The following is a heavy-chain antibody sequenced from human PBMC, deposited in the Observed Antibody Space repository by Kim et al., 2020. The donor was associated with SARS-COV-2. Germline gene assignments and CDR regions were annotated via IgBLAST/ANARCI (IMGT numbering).Heavy chain of an antibody. V-gene: IGHV3-21*01. CDR3: ARPQRGITPHAFDI. CDR1: GFTFSSYS. J-gene: IGHJ3*02. CDR2: ISSSSSYI. Sequence: GGSLRLSCAASGFTFSSYSMNWVRQAPGKGLEWVSSISSSSSYIYYADTVKGRFTISRDNAKNSLYLQMNSLRAEDTAVYYCARPQRGITPHAFDIWGQGTMVTVSS. D-gene: IGHD6-25*01.